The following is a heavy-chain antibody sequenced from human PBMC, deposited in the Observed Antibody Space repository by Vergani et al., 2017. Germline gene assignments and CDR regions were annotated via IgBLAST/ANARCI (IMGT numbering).Heavy chain of an antibody. Sequence: QVQLVQSGAEVKKPGSSVKVSCKASGGTFSSYAISWVRQAPGQGLEWMGGIIPIFGTANYAQKFQERVTITRDMSTSTAYMELSSLRSEDTAVYYCAGATGYSSSWYVYYYGMDVWGQGTTVTVSS. CDR2: IIPIFGTA. CDR1: GGTFSSYA. V-gene: IGHV1-69*06. J-gene: IGHJ6*02. CDR3: AGATGYSSSWYVYYYGMDV. D-gene: IGHD6-13*01.